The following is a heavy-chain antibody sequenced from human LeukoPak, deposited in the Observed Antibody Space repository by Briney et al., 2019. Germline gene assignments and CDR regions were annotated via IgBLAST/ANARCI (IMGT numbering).Heavy chain of an antibody. Sequence: ASVKVSCKASGYTFTGYYMHWVRQAPGQGLEWMGWMNPNSGNTGYAQKFQGRVTMTRNTSISTAYIELSSLRSEDTAVYYCAKKGSILRYFDWSDYYYGMDVWGQGTTVTVSS. J-gene: IGHJ6*02. D-gene: IGHD3-9*01. CDR2: MNPNSGNT. V-gene: IGHV1-8*02. CDR3: AKKGSILRYFDWSDYYYGMDV. CDR1: GYTFTGYY.